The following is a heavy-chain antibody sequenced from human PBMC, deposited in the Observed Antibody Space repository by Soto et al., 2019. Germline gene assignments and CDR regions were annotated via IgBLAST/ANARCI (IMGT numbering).Heavy chain of an antibody. CDR1: GFTFSGST. V-gene: IGHV3-73*01. J-gene: IGHJ4*02. D-gene: IGHD1-26*01. CDR2: TRSKTYSYAT. CDR3: ARDYTGSYF. Sequence: GGSLRLSCATSGFTFSGSTMHWVRQASGKGLEWVGRTRSKTYSYATAYAASVKGRFTISRDDSQSTAYLQMNSLKTEDTAVYYCARDYTGSYFWGQGTLVTVSS.